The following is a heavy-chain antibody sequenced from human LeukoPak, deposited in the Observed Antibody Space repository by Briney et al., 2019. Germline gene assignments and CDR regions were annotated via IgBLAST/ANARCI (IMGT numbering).Heavy chain of an antibody. CDR3: AIGGATGY. J-gene: IGHJ4*02. CDR1: GGTLSSYA. V-gene: IGHV1-69*04. CDR2: IIPILGIA. Sequence: SVKVSCKASGGTLSSYAISWVRQAPGQGLEWMGRIIPILGIANYAQKFQGRVTITADKSTSTAYMELSSLRSEDTAVYYCAIGGATGYWGQGTLVTVSS. D-gene: IGHD1-26*01.